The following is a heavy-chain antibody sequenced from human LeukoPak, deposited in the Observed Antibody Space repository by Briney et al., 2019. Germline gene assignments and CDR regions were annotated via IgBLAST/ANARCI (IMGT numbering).Heavy chain of an antibody. CDR2: INHSGST. CDR3: ARVQPLLGYLDY. D-gene: IGHD2-21*02. CDR1: GGSFSGYY. V-gene: IGHV4-34*01. Sequence: SETLSLTCAVYGGSFSGYYWSWIRQPPGKGLEWIGEINHSGSTNYNPSLKSRVTISVDTSKNQFSLKLSSVTAADTAVYYCARVQPLLGYLDYWGQGTLVTVSS. J-gene: IGHJ4*02.